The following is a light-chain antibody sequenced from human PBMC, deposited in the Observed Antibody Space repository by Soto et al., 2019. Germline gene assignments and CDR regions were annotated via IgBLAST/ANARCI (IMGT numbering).Light chain of an antibody. V-gene: IGKV4-1*01. Sequence: DIVMTQSPDSLAVSLGERATINYKSSQSVLYSSNNKNYLAWYQQKPGQPPKLLIYWASTRESGVPDRFSGGGSGTDFTLTISSLQAEDVAVYYCQQYYSPPLTFGGGTKLEVK. CDR1: QSVLYSSNNKNY. J-gene: IGKJ4*01. CDR2: WAS. CDR3: QQYYSPPLT.